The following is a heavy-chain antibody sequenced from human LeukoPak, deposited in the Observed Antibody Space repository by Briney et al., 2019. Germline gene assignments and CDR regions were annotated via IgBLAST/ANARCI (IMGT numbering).Heavy chain of an antibody. V-gene: IGHV3-30-3*01. D-gene: IGHD3-10*01. Sequence: PGGSLRLSCAASGFTFSSYAMHWVRQAPGKGLEWVAVISYDGSNKYYADSVKGRLTISRDNSKNTLYLQMNSLRAEDTAVYYCARGDYYGSGIRPGVDYWGQGTLVTVSS. CDR3: ARGDYYGSGIRPGVDY. CDR2: ISYDGSNK. J-gene: IGHJ4*02. CDR1: GFTFSSYA.